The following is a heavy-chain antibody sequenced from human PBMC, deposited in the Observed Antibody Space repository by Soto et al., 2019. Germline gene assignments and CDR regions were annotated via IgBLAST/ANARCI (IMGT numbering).Heavy chain of an antibody. CDR2: IYHSGST. J-gene: IGHJ6*02. CDR1: GVSISSSNW. CDR3: ARVSGSYYYGMDV. V-gene: IGHV4-4*02. D-gene: IGHD1-26*01. Sequence: SETLSLTCAVSGVSISSSNWWSWVRQPPGKGLEWIGEIYHSGSTNYNPSLKSRVTISVDKSKKQFSLKLSSVTAADTAVYYCARVSGSYYYGMDVWGQGTTVTVSS.